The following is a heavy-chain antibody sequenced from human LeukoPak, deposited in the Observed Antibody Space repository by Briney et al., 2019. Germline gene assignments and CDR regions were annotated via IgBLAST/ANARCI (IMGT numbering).Heavy chain of an antibody. Sequence: SDTLSLTCGVSGGSISNTNWWTWVRQPPGKGLEWIGEINLQGSTNYNPSLQSRVAISVENSENQISLKLTPLTAPAPAVSYCAREGGPYRPLDYSGQGTLVTVAS. J-gene: IGHJ4*02. CDR2: INLQGST. CDR1: GGSISNTNW. V-gene: IGHV4-4*02. CDR3: AREGGPYRPLDY.